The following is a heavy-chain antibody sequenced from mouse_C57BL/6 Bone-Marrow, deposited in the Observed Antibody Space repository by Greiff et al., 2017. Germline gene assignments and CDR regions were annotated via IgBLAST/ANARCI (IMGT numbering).Heavy chain of an antibody. CDR1: GFNIKDDY. Sequence: EVQLQQPGAELVRPGASVKLSCTASGFNIKDDYMHWVKQRPEQGLEWIGWIDPENGDTEYASKFQGKATITADTSSNTAYLQLSSLTSEDTAVYYCTTPIYYDYDVNYGGQGTLVTVSA. J-gene: IGHJ3*01. D-gene: IGHD2-4*01. CDR3: TTPIYYDYDVNY. CDR2: IDPENGDT. V-gene: IGHV14-4*01.